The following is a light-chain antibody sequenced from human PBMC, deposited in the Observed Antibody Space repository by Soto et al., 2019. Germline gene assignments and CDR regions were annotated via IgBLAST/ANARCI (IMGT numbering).Light chain of an antibody. J-gene: IGKJ1*01. CDR2: DAS. Sequence: DIQMTQSPSTLSASVGDRVTITCRASQSISSWLAWYQQKPGKAPKLLIYDASSLESGVPSRFSGSGSGTDFTLTISSLQPDDFATYYCQQYNSYSWTFGQGTKVETK. CDR1: QSISSW. CDR3: QQYNSYSWT. V-gene: IGKV1-5*01.